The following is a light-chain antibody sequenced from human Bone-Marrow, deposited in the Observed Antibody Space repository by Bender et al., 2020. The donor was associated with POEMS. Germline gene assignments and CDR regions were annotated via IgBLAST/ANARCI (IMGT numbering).Light chain of an antibody. CDR3: AVWDDSLNGWV. CDR1: SSNMGAHA. J-gene: IGLJ3*02. CDR2: SSH. V-gene: IGLV1-44*01. Sequence: QSVLTQPPSASGTPGQRVTISCSGGSSNMGAHAVNWYQHLPGTAPKLLIYSSHRRPSEVPDRFSGSRSGTSASLAISGLQSEDEADYYCAVWDDSLNGWVFGGGTKLTVL.